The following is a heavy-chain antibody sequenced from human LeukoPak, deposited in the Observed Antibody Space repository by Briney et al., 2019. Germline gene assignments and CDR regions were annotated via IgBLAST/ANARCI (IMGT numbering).Heavy chain of an antibody. Sequence: GGSLRLSCVASGFTFSSYSMTWVRQAPGKGLEGVSSISSSSSFIYYADSLKGRFTISRDNAKNSLYLQVNSLRAEDTAVYYCARRSYCGGDCYSGSYYYYGMDVWGQGTTVTVSS. CDR3: ARRSYCGGDCYSGSYYYYGMDV. J-gene: IGHJ6*02. V-gene: IGHV3-21*01. D-gene: IGHD2-21*02. CDR2: ISSSSSFI. CDR1: GFTFSSYS.